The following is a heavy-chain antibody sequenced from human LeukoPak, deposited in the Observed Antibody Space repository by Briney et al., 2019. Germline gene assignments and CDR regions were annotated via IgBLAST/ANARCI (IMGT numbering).Heavy chain of an antibody. CDR1: GYTFTSYG. J-gene: IGHJ4*02. D-gene: IGHD1-26*01. CDR2: INPNSGGT. V-gene: IGHV1-2*02. Sequence: ASVKVSCKASGYTFTSYGISWVRQAPGQGLEWMGWINPNSGGTNYAQKFQGRVTMTRDTSISTAYMELSSLTSDGTAVYYCARDHRSEWELPLAWGQGTLVTVSS. CDR3: ARDHRSEWELPLA.